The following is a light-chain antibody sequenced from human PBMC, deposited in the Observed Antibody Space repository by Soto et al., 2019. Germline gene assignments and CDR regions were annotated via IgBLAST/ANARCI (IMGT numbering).Light chain of an antibody. V-gene: IGLV2-14*01. CDR3: SSYTSTNTLYV. CDR1: SSDVGAWNY. CDR2: EVS. Sequence: QSALTQPASVSGSPGQSITISCTGTSSDVGAWNYVSWYQQHPSKAPKLMIYEVSSRPSGISNRFSGSKSGNTASLTISGLQAEDEAAYYCSSYTSTNTLYVFGTGTKVTVL. J-gene: IGLJ1*01.